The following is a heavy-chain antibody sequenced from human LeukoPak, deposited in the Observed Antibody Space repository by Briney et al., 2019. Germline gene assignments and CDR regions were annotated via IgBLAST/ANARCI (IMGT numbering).Heavy chain of an antibody. CDR2: IYPGDSDT. V-gene: IGHV5-51*01. Sequence: GESLQISCKGSGYSFTSYWIGWVRQMPGKGLEWMGIIYPGDSDTRYSPSFQGQVTISADKSISTAYLQWSSLKASDTAMYYCARRGTTGYSSSWSPYYYYGMDVWGQGTTVTVSS. CDR3: ARRGTTGYSSSWSPYYYYGMDV. D-gene: IGHD6-13*01. J-gene: IGHJ6*02. CDR1: GYSFTSYW.